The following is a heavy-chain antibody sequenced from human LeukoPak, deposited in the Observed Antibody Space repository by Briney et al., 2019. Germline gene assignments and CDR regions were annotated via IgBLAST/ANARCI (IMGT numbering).Heavy chain of an antibody. CDR1: GFTFDDYG. V-gene: IGHV3-20*04. D-gene: IGHD3-22*01. J-gene: IGHJ4*02. Sequence: GGSLRLSCAASGFTFDDYGMSWVRQAPGKGLEWVSGINWNGGSTGYADSVKGRFTIYRDNAKNSLYLQMNSLRAEDTALYYCARDPQAVWDSSGYYPYYFDYWGQGTLVTVSS. CDR3: ARDPQAVWDSSGYYPYYFDY. CDR2: INWNGGST.